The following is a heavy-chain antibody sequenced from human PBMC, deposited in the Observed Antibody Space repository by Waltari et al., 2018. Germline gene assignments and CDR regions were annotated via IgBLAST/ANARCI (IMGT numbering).Heavy chain of an antibody. CDR1: GGSIRSHY. CDR2: IYYSGST. CDR3: ARDLVVVAATPHPDAFDI. D-gene: IGHD2-15*01. J-gene: IGHJ3*02. V-gene: IGHV4-59*11. Sequence: QVQLQESGPGLVKPSEILSLTCTVSGGSIRSHYWSWIRQPPGKGLEWIGYIYYSGSTNYNPSLKSRVTISVDTSKNQFSLKLSSVTAADTAVYYCARDLVVVAATPHPDAFDIWGQGTMVTVSS.